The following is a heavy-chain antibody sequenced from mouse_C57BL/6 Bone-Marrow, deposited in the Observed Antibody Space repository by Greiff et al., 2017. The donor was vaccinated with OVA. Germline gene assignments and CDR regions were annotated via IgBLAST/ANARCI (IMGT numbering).Heavy chain of an antibody. J-gene: IGHJ3*01. D-gene: IGHD2-4*01. Sequence: QVTLKVSGPGILQPSQTLSLTCSFSGFSLSTFGMGVGWIRPPSGKGLEWLAHIWWDDDKYYNPALKSPLTMSNDTSKNPVFLKSAKVDNADTATYYCARIPPTSLYYDYDGVVGGQGTLVTVSA. CDR1: GFSLSTFGMG. CDR2: IWWDDDK. V-gene: IGHV8-8*01. CDR3: ARIPPTSLYYDYDGVV.